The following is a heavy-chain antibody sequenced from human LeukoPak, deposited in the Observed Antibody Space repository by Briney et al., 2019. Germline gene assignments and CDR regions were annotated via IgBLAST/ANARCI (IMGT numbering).Heavy chain of an antibody. CDR3: AKDISPGYYYYGMDV. D-gene: IGHD3-3*02. J-gene: IGHJ6*02. CDR1: GFTFDDYA. V-gene: IGHV3-9*01. CDR2: ISWNSGSI. Sequence: GGSLRLSCAASGFTFDDYAMHWVRQAPGKGLEWVSGISWNSGSIGYADSVKGRFTISRDNAKNSLYLQMNSLRAEDTALYYCAKDISPGYYYYGMDVWGQGTTVTVSS.